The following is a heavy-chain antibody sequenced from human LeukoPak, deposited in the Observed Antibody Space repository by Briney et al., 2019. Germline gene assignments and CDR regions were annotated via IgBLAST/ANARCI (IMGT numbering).Heavy chain of an antibody. Sequence: SETLSLTCTVSGDSFSSGDYYWSWIRQPPGKGLERIGYIYYSGSTYYNPSLKSRVTISVDTSKNQFSLKVSSVTAADTAVYYCASDRNYGDSTYDAFDIWGQGTMVTVSS. CDR2: IYYSGST. D-gene: IGHD4-17*01. CDR1: GDSFSSGDYY. CDR3: ASDRNYGDSTYDAFDI. J-gene: IGHJ3*02. V-gene: IGHV4-30-4*01.